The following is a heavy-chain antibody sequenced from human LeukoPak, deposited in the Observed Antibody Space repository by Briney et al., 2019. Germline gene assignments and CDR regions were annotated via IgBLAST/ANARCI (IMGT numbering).Heavy chain of an antibody. Sequence: QTGGSLRLSCAASGFTFSSYGMPWVRQAPGKGLEWVAVISYDGSNKYYADSVKGRFTISRDNSKNTLYLQMNSLRAEDTAVYYCAKDLHYYDSSGYYFRPDYWGQGTPVTVSS. CDR2: ISYDGSNK. CDR3: AKDLHYYDSSGYYFRPDY. D-gene: IGHD3-22*01. CDR1: GFTFSSYG. V-gene: IGHV3-30*18. J-gene: IGHJ4*02.